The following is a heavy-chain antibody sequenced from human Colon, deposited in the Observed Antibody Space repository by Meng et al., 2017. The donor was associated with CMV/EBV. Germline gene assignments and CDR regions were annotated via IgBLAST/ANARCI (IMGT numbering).Heavy chain of an antibody. CDR2: ITWNSVSI. CDR1: GFTFDEYV. V-gene: IGHV3-9*01. Sequence: GGSLRLSCVASGFTFDEYVIHWVRQAPGKGLEWVSGITWNSVSIGYAASVKGRFTISRDNAKNSVYLQMNSLRVEDTALYFCAKDRDCTSNSCPNYDMDVWGQGTTVTVSS. J-gene: IGHJ6*02. D-gene: IGHD2-2*01. CDR3: AKDRDCTSNSCPNYDMDV.